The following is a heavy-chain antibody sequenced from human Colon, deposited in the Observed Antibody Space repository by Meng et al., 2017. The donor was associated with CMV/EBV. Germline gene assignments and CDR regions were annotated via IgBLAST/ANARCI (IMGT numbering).Heavy chain of an antibody. CDR1: GFSLSSYA. Sequence: GGSLRLSCAASGFSLSSYAMIWVRQTPGKGLEWVSFISDTSEFIYYADSVKGRFTISRDNAKNLVYLQMNGLRAEDTAIYYCARDPDRDHYGSGRCFDYWGQGTLVTVS. V-gene: IGHV3-21*01. D-gene: IGHD3-10*01. J-gene: IGHJ4*02. CDR2: ISDTSEFI. CDR3: ARDPDRDHYGSGRCFDY.